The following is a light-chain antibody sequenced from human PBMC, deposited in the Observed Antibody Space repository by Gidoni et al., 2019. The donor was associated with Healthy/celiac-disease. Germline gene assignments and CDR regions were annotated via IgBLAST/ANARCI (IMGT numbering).Light chain of an antibody. CDR1: QSVSSSY. Sequence: EIVLTQPPGTLSLSPGERATLSCRASQSVSSSYLAWYQQKHGQAPRLLIYGASSRDTGIPDRFSGSGSGTDFTLTISRLEPEDFAVYYCQQYGSSPGCSFGQGTKLEIK. V-gene: IGKV3-20*01. J-gene: IGKJ2*04. CDR2: GAS. CDR3: QQYGSSPGCS.